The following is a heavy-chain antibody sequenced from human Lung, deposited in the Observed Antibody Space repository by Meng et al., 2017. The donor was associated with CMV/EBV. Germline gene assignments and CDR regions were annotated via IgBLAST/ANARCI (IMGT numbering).Heavy chain of an antibody. D-gene: IGHD4-17*01. Sequence: SETXSLXCAVYGGSFSGYYWGWIRQPPGKGLEWIGEINHSGSTNYNPSLKSRVTISVDTSKNQFSMKLSSVTAADTAVYYCARAQSTVTTGRNFQYCGQGXLVT. CDR2: INHSGST. V-gene: IGHV4-34*01. J-gene: IGHJ1*01. CDR3: ARAQSTVTTGRNFQY. CDR1: GGSFSGYY.